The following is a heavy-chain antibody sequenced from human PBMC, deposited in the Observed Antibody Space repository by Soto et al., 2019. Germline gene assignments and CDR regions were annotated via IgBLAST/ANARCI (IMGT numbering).Heavy chain of an antibody. CDR2: ISSSSSYI. CDR1: GFTFSSYS. CDR3: AKTGGRAAATMPSYYYYYMDV. V-gene: IGHV3-21*01. Sequence: EVQLVESGGGLVKPGGSLRLSCAASGFTFSSYSLNWVRQAPGKGLEWVSSISSSSSYIYYADSVKGRFTISRDNAKNSLYLQMNSLRAEDTAVYDCAKTGGRAAATMPSYYYYYMDVWGKGTTVTVSS. J-gene: IGHJ6*03. D-gene: IGHD6-13*01.